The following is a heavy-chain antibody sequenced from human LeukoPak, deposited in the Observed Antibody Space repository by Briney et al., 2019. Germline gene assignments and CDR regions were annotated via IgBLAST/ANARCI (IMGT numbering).Heavy chain of an antibody. CDR2: ISSSSSYI. Sequence: PGGSLRLSCAASGFTFSSYSMNWVRQAPGKGLEWVSSISSSSSYIYYADSVKGRFTISRDNAKNSLYLQMNSLRAEDTAVYYCARRTVTTLGAFDIWGQGTMVTVSS. D-gene: IGHD4-17*01. J-gene: IGHJ3*02. CDR3: ARRTVTTLGAFDI. V-gene: IGHV3-21*01. CDR1: GFTFSSYS.